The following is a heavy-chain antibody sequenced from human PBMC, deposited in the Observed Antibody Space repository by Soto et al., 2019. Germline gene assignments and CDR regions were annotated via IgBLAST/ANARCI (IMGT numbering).Heavy chain of an antibody. J-gene: IGHJ4*02. CDR1: GDSISSGRYS. CDR2: IYHVGNT. D-gene: IGHD1-7*01. V-gene: IGHV4-30-2*01. CDR3: ARGITGTMFDY. Sequence: QLQESGSGLVKPSETLSLTCTVSGDSISSGRYSWTWIRQPPGKGLEWIGYIYHVGNTFYNTSLNSRAALAVDKSKNQFFLRLNSVTAADTAMYYCARGITGTMFDYWGQGILVTVSS.